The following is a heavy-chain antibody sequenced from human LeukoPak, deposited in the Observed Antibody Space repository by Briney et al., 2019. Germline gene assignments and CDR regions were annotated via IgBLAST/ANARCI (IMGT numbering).Heavy chain of an antibody. CDR3: ARDGGVSIPFDY. J-gene: IGHJ4*02. V-gene: IGHV4-39*07. CDR1: GGSISSRSYY. Sequence: PSETLSLTCTVSGGSISSRSYYWGWIRQPPGKGLEWIGSLFYTGSTFYNPSLKSRVTISLDTAKNQFSLKMTSVTAADTAVYFCARDGGVSIPFDYWGQGTLVTVSS. D-gene: IGHD3-10*01. CDR2: LFYTGST.